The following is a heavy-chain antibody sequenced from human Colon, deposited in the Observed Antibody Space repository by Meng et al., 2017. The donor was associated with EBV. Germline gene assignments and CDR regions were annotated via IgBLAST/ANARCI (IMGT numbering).Heavy chain of an antibody. CDR1: GGSISTNHW. D-gene: IGHD1-26*01. CDR3: AREKVGWQDC. Sequence: QLQESGPGLVKPSGTLSLTCVVSGGSISTNHWWTWVRQPPGKGLEWIGEIYHDGTTHYNPSLKSRLTMSVDKSKNQFSLRLNSATAADTAVYYCAREKVGWQDCWGQGTLVTVAS. V-gene: IGHV4-4*02. CDR2: IYHDGTT. J-gene: IGHJ4*02.